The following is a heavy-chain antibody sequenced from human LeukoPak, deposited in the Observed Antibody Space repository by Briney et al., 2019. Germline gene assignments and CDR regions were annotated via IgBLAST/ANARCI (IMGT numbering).Heavy chain of an antibody. D-gene: IGHD6-13*01. CDR2: ISYSGST. CDR1: GGSISSYY. V-gene: IGHV4-59*01. J-gene: IGHJ2*01. CDR3: ARTYGGSGLGYFDL. Sequence: SETLSLTCTVSGGSISSYYWSWIRQPPGKGLEWIGYISYSGSTNYSPSLKSRLTISVDTSKNQFSLKLSSVTAADTAVYYCARTYGGSGLGYFDLWGRGTLVTVSS.